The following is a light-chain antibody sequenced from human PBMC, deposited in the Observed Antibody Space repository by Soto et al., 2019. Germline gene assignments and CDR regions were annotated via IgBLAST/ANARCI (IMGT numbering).Light chain of an antibody. CDR1: QGIGDT. J-gene: IGKJ4*01. Sequence: EVVMKMSPATLSVSPGECATLSCRASQGIGDTLAWYQHKPGQTPRLLIYDTSTRAAGVPTRFSGSRSGAEFTLTINSLQSEDFAVYYCQPYNNWPLTFGGGTKVDIK. CDR2: DTS. V-gene: IGKV3-15*01. CDR3: QPYNNWPLT.